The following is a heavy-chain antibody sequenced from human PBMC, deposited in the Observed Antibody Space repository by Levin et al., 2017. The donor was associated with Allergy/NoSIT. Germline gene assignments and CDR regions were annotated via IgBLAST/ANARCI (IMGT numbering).Heavy chain of an antibody. Sequence: GESLKISCAASGFTFSSYWMSWVRQAPGKGLEWVANIKQDGSEKYYVDSVKGRFTISRDNAKNSLYLQMNSLRAEDTAVYYCARGSGDYGSRGCRYWGQGTLVTVSS. V-gene: IGHV3-7*01. J-gene: IGHJ4*02. CDR2: IKQDGSEK. CDR3: ARGSGDYGSRGCRY. D-gene: IGHD4-17*01. CDR1: GFTFSSYW.